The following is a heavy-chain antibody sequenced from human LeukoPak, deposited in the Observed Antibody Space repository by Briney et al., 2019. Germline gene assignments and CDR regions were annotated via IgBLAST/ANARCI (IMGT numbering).Heavy chain of an antibody. D-gene: IGHD2-15*01. CDR2: INPNSGGT. V-gene: IGHV1-2*02. CDR3: ARTYCSGGSCYSRWFDP. Sequence: GASVKVSCKASGYTFTGYYMHWVRQAPGQGLEWMGWINPNSGGTNYAQKFQGRVTMTRDTSISTAYMELSRLRSDDTAVYYCARTYCSGGSCYSRWFDPWGQGTLVTVSS. CDR1: GYTFTGYY. J-gene: IGHJ5*02.